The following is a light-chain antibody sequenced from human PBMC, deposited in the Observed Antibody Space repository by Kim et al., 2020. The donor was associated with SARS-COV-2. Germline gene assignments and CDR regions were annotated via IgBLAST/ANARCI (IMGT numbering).Light chain of an antibody. Sequence: DIQMTQSPSTLSASVGDRVTITCRASQSINTWLAWYQQKPGKAPKVLIYRASNLHSGVPSRFSGSGSGTDFTLTISSLQPDDFATYYCQQYNAYSMFGQGTKVDIK. V-gene: IGKV1-5*03. CDR2: RAS. CDR3: QQYNAYSM. J-gene: IGKJ1*01. CDR1: QSINTW.